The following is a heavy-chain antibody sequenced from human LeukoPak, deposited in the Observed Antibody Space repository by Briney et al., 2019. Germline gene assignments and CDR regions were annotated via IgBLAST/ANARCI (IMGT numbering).Heavy chain of an antibody. D-gene: IGHD3-3*01. CDR3: AREDAITIFGVVTDNWFDP. Sequence: GGSLRLSCAASGFTFSSYAMSWVRQAPGKGLEWVSAISGSGGSTYYADSVKGRFTISRDNSKNTLYLQMNSLRAEDTAVYYCAREDAITIFGVVTDNWFDPWGQGTLVTVSS. V-gene: IGHV3-23*01. CDR2: ISGSGGST. CDR1: GFTFSSYA. J-gene: IGHJ5*02.